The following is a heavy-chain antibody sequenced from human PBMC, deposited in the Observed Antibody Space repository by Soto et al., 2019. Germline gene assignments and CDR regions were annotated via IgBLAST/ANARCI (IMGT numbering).Heavy chain of an antibody. V-gene: IGHV1-69*01. CDR2: IIPVFGTT. CDR1: GGLFSSFA. J-gene: IGHJ4*02. Sequence: QAQLVQSGPEMKNPGSSVKVSCKDSGGLFSSFAISWVRQAPGQGLEWLGGIIPVFGTTNYAEKFHGRVTITADESTNTAYMELSGLRSGDTAIYYCARGGGPYVWFNEFWGQGTLVTVSS. CDR3: ARGGGPYVWFNEF. D-gene: IGHD3-16*01.